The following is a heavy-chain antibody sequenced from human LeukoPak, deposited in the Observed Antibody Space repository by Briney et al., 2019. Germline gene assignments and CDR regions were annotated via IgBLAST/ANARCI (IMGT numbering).Heavy chain of an antibody. V-gene: IGHV3-21*01. J-gene: IGHJ6*02. CDR3: AREDGSSWSRTAPYYYYGMDV. D-gene: IGHD6-13*01. Sequence: PGGSLRLSCAASGFTFSSYSMNWVRQAPGKGLEWVSSISSSSSYIYYADSVKGRFTISRDNAKNSLYLQMNSLRAEDTAVYYCAREDGSSWSRTAPYYYYGMDVWGQGTTVTVSS. CDR1: GFTFSSYS. CDR2: ISSSSSYI.